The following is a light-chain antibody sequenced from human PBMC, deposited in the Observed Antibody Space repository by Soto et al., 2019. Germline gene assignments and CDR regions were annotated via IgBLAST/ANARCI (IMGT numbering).Light chain of an antibody. CDR2: DAS. J-gene: IGKJ2*01. CDR3: QQRSNWPRT. V-gene: IGKV3-11*01. Sequence: EIVLTQSPATLSLSPGERATLSCRASQSVSVYLAWYQQKPGQAPRLLIYDASSRANGIPSRFSGSGSGTDFTVTISSLEPDDFAVYYCQQRSNWPRTFGQGTTLDIK. CDR1: QSVSVY.